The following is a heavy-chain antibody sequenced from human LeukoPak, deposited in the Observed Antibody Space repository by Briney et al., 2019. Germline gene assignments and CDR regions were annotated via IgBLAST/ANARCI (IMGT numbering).Heavy chain of an antibody. D-gene: IGHD6-19*01. CDR3: ARGGTPGYSSGRIDY. V-gene: IGHV3-53*04. CDR2: IYSAGNT. Sequence: GGSLKLSCVASGFTVSSNYMSWVRQAPGKGLEWVSVIYSAGNTYYADSVKGRFTISRHNSENTLYLHMNSLRVEDTAVYFCARGGTPGYSSGRIDYWGQGTLVTVSS. CDR1: GFTVSSNY. J-gene: IGHJ4*02.